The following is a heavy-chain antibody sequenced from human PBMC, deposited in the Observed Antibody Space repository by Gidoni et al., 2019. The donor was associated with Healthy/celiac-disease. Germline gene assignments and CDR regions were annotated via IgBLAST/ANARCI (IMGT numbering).Heavy chain of an antibody. D-gene: IGHD5-12*01. CDR2: ISYDGSNK. J-gene: IGHJ4*02. V-gene: IGHV3-30-3*01. CDR1: GFTFSSYA. CDR3: ARAWGVATIED. Sequence: QVQLVESGGGVVQPGRSLRLSCAASGFTFSSYAMHWVRQAPGKGLEWVAVISYDGSNKYYADSVKGRFTISRDNSKNTLYLQMNSLRAEDTAVYYCARAWGVATIEDWGQGTLVTVSS.